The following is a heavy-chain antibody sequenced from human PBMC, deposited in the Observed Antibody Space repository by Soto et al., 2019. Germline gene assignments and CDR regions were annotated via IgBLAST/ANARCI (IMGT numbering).Heavy chain of an antibody. CDR1: GGSISSSNW. CDR3: AREEDCSGGSCLRNFDY. D-gene: IGHD2-15*01. CDR2: IYHSGST. J-gene: IGHJ4*02. V-gene: IGHV4-4*02. Sequence: SETLSLTCAVSGGSISSSNWWSWVRQPPGKGLEWIGEIYHSGSTNYNPSLKSRVTISVDNSKNQFSLKLSSVTAADTAVYYCAREEDCSGGSCLRNFDYWGQGTLVTVSS.